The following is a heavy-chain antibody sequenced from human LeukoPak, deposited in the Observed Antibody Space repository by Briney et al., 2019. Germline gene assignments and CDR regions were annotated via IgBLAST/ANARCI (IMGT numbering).Heavy chain of an antibody. D-gene: IGHD6-13*01. V-gene: IGHV1-3*03. CDR3: AREKLKRYSSTWSIPPTDY. Sequence: ASVKVSCKASGYTFTSYAMHWVRQAPGQRLEWMGWINAGNGNTKYSQEFQGRVTITRDTSASTAYMELSSLRSEDMAVYYCAREKLKRYSSTWSIPPTDYWGREPWSRSPQ. J-gene: IGHJ4*02. CDR2: INAGNGNT. CDR1: GYTFTSYA.